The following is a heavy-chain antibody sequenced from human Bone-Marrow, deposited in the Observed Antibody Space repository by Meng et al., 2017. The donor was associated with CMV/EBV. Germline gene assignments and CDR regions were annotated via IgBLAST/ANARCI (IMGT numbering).Heavy chain of an antibody. CDR1: GYTFTGYY. J-gene: IGHJ4*02. V-gene: IGHV1-2*02. CDR3: ARTYYYDSSGYYYSLGLFDY. Sequence: ASVKVSCKASGYTFTGYYMHWVRQAPGQGLEWMGWINPNSGGTNYAQKFQGRVTISADKSISAAFLQWSSLKASDTAMYYCARTYYYDSSGYYYSLGLFDYWGQGTLVTVSS. D-gene: IGHD3-22*01. CDR2: INPNSGGT.